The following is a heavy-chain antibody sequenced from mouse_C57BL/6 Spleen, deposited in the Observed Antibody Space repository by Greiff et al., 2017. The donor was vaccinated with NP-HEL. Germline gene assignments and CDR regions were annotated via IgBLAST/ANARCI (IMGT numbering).Heavy chain of an antibody. J-gene: IGHJ4*01. CDR3: ARLPYDGYYGGGAMDY. Sequence: VQLQQSGPELVKPGASVKLSCKASGYTFTSYDINWVKQRPGQGLEWIGWIYPRDGSTKYNEKFKGKATLTVDTSSSTAYMELRSLTSEDSAVYFCARLPYDGYYGGGAMDYWGQGTSVTVSS. V-gene: IGHV1-85*01. CDR1: GYTFTSYD. D-gene: IGHD2-3*01. CDR2: IYPRDGST.